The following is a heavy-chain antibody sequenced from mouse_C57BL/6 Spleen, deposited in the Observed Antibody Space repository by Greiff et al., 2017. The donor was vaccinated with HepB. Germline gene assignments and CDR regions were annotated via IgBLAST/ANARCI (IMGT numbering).Heavy chain of an antibody. Sequence: VQGVESGPGLVAPSQSLSITCTVSGFSLTSYAISWVRQPPGKGLEWLGVIWTGGGTNYNSALKSRLSISKDNSKSQVFLKMNSLQTDDTARYYCARNPLYYGSSYHGYFDVWGTGTTVTVSS. CDR2: IWTGGGT. CDR3: ARNPLYYGSSYHGYFDV. CDR1: GFSLTSYA. D-gene: IGHD1-1*01. J-gene: IGHJ1*03. V-gene: IGHV2-9-1*01.